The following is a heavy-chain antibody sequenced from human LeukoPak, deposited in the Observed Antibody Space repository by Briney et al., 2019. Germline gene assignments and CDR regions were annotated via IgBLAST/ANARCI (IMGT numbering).Heavy chain of an antibody. CDR1: GGSISSSSYY. V-gene: IGHV4-39*01. D-gene: IGHD2-2*01. CDR2: IYYSGST. CDR3: ARRGYCSSTSCYEYWFDP. Sequence: SETLSLTCTVSGGSISSSSYYWGWIRQPPGKGLEWIGIIYYSGSTYYNPSLKSRLTISVDTSKNQFSLKLSPVTATDTAVYYCARRGYCSSTSCYEYWFDPWGQGTLVTVSS. J-gene: IGHJ5*02.